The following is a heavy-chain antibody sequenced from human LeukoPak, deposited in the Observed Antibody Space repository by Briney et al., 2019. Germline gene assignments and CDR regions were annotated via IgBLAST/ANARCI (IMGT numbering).Heavy chain of an antibody. D-gene: IGHD6-6*01. Sequence: KPSETLSLTCTVSGGPISDYYWTWIRQPPGKGLEWIGHIFYSGSTNYNPSLKGRVTISVDTSKNQFSLKLSSVTAADTAVYYCARVGDSSSSFYYYYYMDVWGKGTTVTVSS. CDR2: IFYSGST. V-gene: IGHV4-59*01. CDR3: ARVGDSSSSFYYYYYMDV. CDR1: GGPISDYY. J-gene: IGHJ6*03.